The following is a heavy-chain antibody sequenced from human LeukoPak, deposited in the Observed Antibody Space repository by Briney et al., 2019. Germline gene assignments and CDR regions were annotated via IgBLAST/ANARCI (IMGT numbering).Heavy chain of an antibody. CDR2: ISSSRTT. V-gene: IGHV3-69-1*01. D-gene: IGHD5-12*01. Sequence: GGSLRLSCVASGFTFSTYAMSWVRQAPGKGLEWVSAISSSRTTYYADSVKGRFTISRDNAKNSLYLQMNSLSAEDTAVYYCAYTSGYDFSSYYYYYMDVWGKGTTVTVSS. CDR3: AYTSGYDFSSYYYYYMDV. J-gene: IGHJ6*03. CDR1: GFTFSTYA.